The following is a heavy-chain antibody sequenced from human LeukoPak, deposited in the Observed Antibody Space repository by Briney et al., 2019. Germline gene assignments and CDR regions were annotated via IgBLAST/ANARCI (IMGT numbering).Heavy chain of an antibody. V-gene: IGHV4-34*01. CDR3: ARVGALGYCSSTSCPVYYYGMDV. CDR1: GRSFRGYY. CDR2: INHSGST. Sequence: SDTLSLTCAVYGRSFRGYYWSWIRQPPGKGLEWMGEINHSGSTNYNPSLKSRVTISVDTYKNQFSLKLSSVTAADTAVYYCARVGALGYCSSTSCPVYYYGMDVWGKGTTVTVSS. D-gene: IGHD2-2*01. J-gene: IGHJ6*04.